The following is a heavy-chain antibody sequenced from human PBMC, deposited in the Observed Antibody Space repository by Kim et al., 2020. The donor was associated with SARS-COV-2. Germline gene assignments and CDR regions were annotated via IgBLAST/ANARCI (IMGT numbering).Heavy chain of an antibody. D-gene: IGHD6-19*01. V-gene: IGHV3-30*04. J-gene: IGHJ6*02. Sequence: GGSLRLSCAASGFTFSSYAMHWVRQAPGKGLEWVAVISYDGSNKYYADSVKGRFTISRDNSKNTLYLQMNSLRAEDTAVYYCAREFKEPPSGWSYYYYYGMDVWGQGTTVTVSS. CDR3: AREFKEPPSGWSYYYYYGMDV. CDR1: GFTFSSYA. CDR2: ISYDGSNK.